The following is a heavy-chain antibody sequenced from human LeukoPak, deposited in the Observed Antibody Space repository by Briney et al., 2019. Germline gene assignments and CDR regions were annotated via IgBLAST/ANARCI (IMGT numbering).Heavy chain of an antibody. CDR2: ISWNSGSI. V-gene: IGHV3-9*01. D-gene: IGHD3-22*01. CDR3: ARADRGYYYEGAFDI. CDR1: GFTFDDYA. J-gene: IGHJ3*02. Sequence: GGSLRLSCAASGFTFDDYAMHWVRQAPGKGLEWVSGISWNSGSIGYADSVKGRFTISRDNAKNSLYLQMNSLRAEDTAVYYCARADRGYYYEGAFDIWGQGTMVTVSS.